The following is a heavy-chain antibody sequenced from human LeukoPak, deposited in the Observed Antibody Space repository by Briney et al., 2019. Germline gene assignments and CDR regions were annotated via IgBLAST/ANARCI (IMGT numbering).Heavy chain of an antibody. CDR2: TSISGEST. Sequence: PGGSLRLSCEVSGFTFSRSAMSWVRRAPGKGLEWVSGTSISGESTYYADSVQGRFTISRDNSKNTLYLQMYDLRVEDTAVFYCAKEEVPNDYWGQGILVTVSS. CDR3: AKEEVPNDY. V-gene: IGHV3-23*01. J-gene: IGHJ4*02. CDR1: GFTFSRSA.